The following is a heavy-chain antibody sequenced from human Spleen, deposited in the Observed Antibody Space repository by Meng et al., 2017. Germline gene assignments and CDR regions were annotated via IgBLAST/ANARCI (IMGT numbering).Heavy chain of an antibody. CDR3: ARGTPGRSYANY. V-gene: IGHV1-18*01. J-gene: IGHJ4*02. CDR2: LGAHDGDT. D-gene: IGHD1-26*01. Sequence: QVHPVQSGPEVKKPGASVKVSCKASDDTFTGYGASWVRPAPGQGLEWMAWLGAHDGDTSFGPKFQGRVTVTADRPTATAYMELRSLRFDDTAVYYCARGTPGRSYANYWGPGTLVTVSS. CDR1: DDTFTGYG.